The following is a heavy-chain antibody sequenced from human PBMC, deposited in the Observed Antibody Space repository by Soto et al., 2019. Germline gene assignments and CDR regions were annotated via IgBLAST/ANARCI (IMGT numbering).Heavy chain of an antibody. Sequence: PSETLSLTCTVSGGSISNSYWSWIRQSPEKGLEWIGYFYNTGNTNYNPSLNSRVTISVDTSKNQFSLKLSSVTAADTAVYYCSTYDNGGGGSYYWAQGTVVTVSS. V-gene: IGHV4-59*08. J-gene: IGHJ4*01. D-gene: IGHD1-26*01. CDR2: FYNTGNT. CDR1: GGSISNSY. CDR3: STYDNGGGGSYY.